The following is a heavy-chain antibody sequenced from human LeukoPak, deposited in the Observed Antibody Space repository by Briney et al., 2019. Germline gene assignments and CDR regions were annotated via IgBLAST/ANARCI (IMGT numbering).Heavy chain of an antibody. CDR2: IYYSGST. V-gene: IGHV4-59*08. CDR1: GGSMSPYH. CDR3: ARAVSGRFDY. Sequence: SETLSLTCTVSGGSMSPYHWGWIRQPPGKGLEWTGYIYYSGSTNFNPSLNSRVTISVDTSKNQFSLRLSSVAAADTAIYYCARAVSGRFDYWGQGTLVTVSS. J-gene: IGHJ4*02. D-gene: IGHD6-19*01.